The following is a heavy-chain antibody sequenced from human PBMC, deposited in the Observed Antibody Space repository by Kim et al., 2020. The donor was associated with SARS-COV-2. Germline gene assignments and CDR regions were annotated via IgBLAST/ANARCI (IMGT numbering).Heavy chain of an antibody. CDR3: ARVGPPPYYYGMDV. V-gene: IGHV1-3*01. J-gene: IGHJ6*02. Sequence: QKFQGRVTITRDTSASTAYMELSSLRSEDTAVYYCARVGPPPYYYGMDVWGQGTTVTVSS.